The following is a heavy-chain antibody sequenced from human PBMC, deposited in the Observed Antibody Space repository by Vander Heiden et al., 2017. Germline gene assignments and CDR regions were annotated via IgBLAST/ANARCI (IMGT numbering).Heavy chain of an antibody. V-gene: IGHV3-74*01. Sequence: AQLVESRGGLVPLGGSLRLCCRASASTLSTSCMHWVRQAPGKGPVWVSVIYTDGSTTNYADSVKGRFTISRDSAKNTLYLQMNSLRAEDTAVYYCARGYLGIDYWGQVTLVTVSS. J-gene: IGHJ4*02. CDR2: IYTDGSTT. D-gene: IGHD1-26*01. CDR1: ASTLSTSC. CDR3: ARGYLGIDY.